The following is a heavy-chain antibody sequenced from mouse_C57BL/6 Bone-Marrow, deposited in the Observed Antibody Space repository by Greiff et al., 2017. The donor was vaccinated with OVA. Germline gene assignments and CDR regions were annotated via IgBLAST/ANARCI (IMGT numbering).Heavy chain of an antibody. D-gene: IGHD1-2*01. J-gene: IGHJ2*01. CDR3: TRHYDGDY. Sequence: VHVKQSGAELVRPGASVKLSCTASGFNIKDDYMHWVKQRPEQGLEWIGWIDPENGDTEYASKFQGKATITADTSSNTAYLQLSSLTSEDTAVYYCTRHYDGDYWGQGTTLTVSS. CDR2: IDPENGDT. V-gene: IGHV14-4*01. CDR1: GFNIKDDY.